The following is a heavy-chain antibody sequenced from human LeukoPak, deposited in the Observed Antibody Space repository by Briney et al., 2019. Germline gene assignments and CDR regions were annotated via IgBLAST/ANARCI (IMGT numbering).Heavy chain of an antibody. V-gene: IGHV4-38-2*01. J-gene: IGHJ4*02. Sequence: SETLSLTCAVSGYSISSDNYWVWIRPPPGQGLEWTGGIYHSGSTYYNPSLKSRVTMSVDTSENQFSLKLSSVTAADTAVYYCARAPRDSSSSNYMRRFDYWGQGTLVTVSS. CDR1: GYSISSDNY. CDR3: ARAPRDSSSSNYMRRFDY. D-gene: IGHD3-22*01. CDR2: IYHSGST.